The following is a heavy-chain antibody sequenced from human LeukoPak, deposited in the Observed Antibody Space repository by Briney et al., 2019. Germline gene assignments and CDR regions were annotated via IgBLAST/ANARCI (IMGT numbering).Heavy chain of an antibody. J-gene: IGHJ4*02. Sequence: SETLSLTCTVSGGSISSYYWSWIRQPPGKGLEWIGYIYYSGSTNYNPSLKSRVTISVDTSKNQFSLKLSSVTAADTAVYYCARHRAAQYSSGWYPDYWGQGTLVTVSS. V-gene: IGHV4-59*08. CDR2: IYYSGST. CDR3: ARHRAAQYSSGWYPDY. CDR1: GGSISSYY. D-gene: IGHD6-19*01.